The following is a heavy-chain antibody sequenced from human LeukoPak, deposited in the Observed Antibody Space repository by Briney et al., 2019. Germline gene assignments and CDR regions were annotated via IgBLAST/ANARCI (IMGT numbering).Heavy chain of an antibody. CDR2: IYYSGST. V-gene: IGHV4-30-4*08. Sequence: SETLSLTCTVSGGSISSGDYYWSWIRQPPGKGLEWIGYIYYSGSTYYNPSLKSRVTISVDTSKNQFSLKLSSVTAADTAVYYCASTTMARGVNYWGQGTLVTVSS. D-gene: IGHD3-10*01. CDR1: GGSISSGDYY. J-gene: IGHJ4*02. CDR3: ASTTMARGVNY.